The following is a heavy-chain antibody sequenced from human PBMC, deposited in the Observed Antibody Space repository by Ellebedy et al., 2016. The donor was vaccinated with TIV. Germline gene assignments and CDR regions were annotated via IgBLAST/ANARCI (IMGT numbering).Heavy chain of an antibody. CDR3: AKDRAIRAYYDILTGYSTFDQ. CDR1: GFTFDDYA. Sequence: SLKISCAASGFTFDDYAMHWVRQVPGRGLEWVSGISWNRGTTNYADFVKGRFTISRDNAKKSLYLQMNSLGAEDTAFYYCAKDRAIRAYYDILTGYSTFDQWGQGTLVTVSS. V-gene: IGHV3-9*01. CDR2: ISWNRGTT. D-gene: IGHD3-9*01. J-gene: IGHJ4*02.